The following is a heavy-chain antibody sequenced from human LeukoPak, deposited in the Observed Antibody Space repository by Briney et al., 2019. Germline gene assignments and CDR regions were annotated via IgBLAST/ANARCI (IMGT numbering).Heavy chain of an antibody. Sequence: GASVKVSCKASGYTFTSYGISWARQAPGQGLEWMGWISAYNGNTNYAQKLQGRVTMTTDTSTSTAYMELRSLRSDDTAVYYCARVRAGPADQDIVVVPAAMRFDPWGQGTLVTVSS. CDR3: ARVRAGPADQDIVVVPAAMRFDP. V-gene: IGHV1-18*01. J-gene: IGHJ5*02. D-gene: IGHD2-2*01. CDR1: GYTFTSYG. CDR2: ISAYNGNT.